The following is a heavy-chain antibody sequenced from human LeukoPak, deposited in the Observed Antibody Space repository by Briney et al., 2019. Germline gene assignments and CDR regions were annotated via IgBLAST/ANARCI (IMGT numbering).Heavy chain of an antibody. CDR1: GYTFTNYY. V-gene: IGHV1-46*01. CDR3: TRELGGSYFDY. Sequence: VSVKVSCKASGYTFTNYYMHWVRQAPGQGLEWVGVSNPSGGRTTYAQKFQGRVTMTRDTSTSTVYMELSSLRSEDTAVYYCTRELGGSYFDYWGQGTLVTVSS. D-gene: IGHD1-26*01. J-gene: IGHJ4*02. CDR2: SNPSGGRT.